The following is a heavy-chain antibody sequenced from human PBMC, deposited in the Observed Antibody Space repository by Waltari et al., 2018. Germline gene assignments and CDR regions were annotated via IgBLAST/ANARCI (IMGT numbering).Heavy chain of an antibody. CDR3: VRVRWFGDSAGLTDN. Sequence: EVQLVESGGGLVQPGRSPRLSCAASGFTFPAYAVSGGRQPPGKRLEWIGVKRSKQFGGATEYAASVKGRFSISRDDSKNIASLQMSSLKDEDTAVYYCVRVRWFGDSAGLTDNWGQGTLVTVSS. V-gene: IGHV3-49*04. D-gene: IGHD3-10*01. CDR1: GFTFPAYA. J-gene: IGHJ4*02. CDR2: KRSKQFGGAT.